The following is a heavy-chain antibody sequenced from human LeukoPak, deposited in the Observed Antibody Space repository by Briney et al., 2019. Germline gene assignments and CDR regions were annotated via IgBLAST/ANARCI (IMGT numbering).Heavy chain of an antibody. CDR2: IWYDGSNK. CDR3: ARDTDRGISYFDY. CDR1: GFTLSSYG. V-gene: IGHV3-33*01. D-gene: IGHD3-10*01. Sequence: GGSLRLSCAASGFTLSSYGMHWVRQAPGKELEWVAVIWYDGSNKYYADSVKGRFTISRDNSKNTLYLQMNSLRAEDTAVYYCARDTDRGISYFDYWGPGTLVTVSS. J-gene: IGHJ4*02.